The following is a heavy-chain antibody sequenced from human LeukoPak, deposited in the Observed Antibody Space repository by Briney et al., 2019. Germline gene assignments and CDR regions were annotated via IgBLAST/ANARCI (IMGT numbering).Heavy chain of an antibody. Sequence: SETLSLTCAVYGGSFSGYYWSWIRQPPGKGLEWIGEINHSGSTNYNPSLKSRVTISVDTSKNQFSLKLSSVTAADTAVYYCARGYKSGSSSPRYFDLWGRGTLVTVSS. V-gene: IGHV4-34*01. CDR3: ARGYKSGSSSPRYFDL. CDR1: GGSFSGYY. J-gene: IGHJ2*01. D-gene: IGHD6-6*01. CDR2: INHSGST.